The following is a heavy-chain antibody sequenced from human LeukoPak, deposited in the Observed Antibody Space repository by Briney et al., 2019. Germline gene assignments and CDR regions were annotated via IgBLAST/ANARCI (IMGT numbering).Heavy chain of an antibody. D-gene: IGHD6-13*01. CDR1: GGSISSYY. V-gene: IGHV4-59*01. CDR3: ARGEIADKGTPWFDP. J-gene: IGHJ5*02. CDR2: IYYSGST. Sequence: SETLSLTCTVSGGSISSYYWSWIRQPPGKGLEWIGYIYYSGSTNYNPSLKSRVAISVDTSKNQFSLKLSSVTAADTAVYYCARGEIADKGTPWFDPWGQGTLVTVSS.